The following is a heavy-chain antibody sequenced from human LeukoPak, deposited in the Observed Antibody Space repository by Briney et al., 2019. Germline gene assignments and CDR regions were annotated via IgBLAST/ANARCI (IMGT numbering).Heavy chain of an antibody. CDR2: IKQDGSEK. D-gene: IGHD2-15*01. CDR3: ARARGRLSATFGY. CDR1: GFTFSSYW. V-gene: IGHV3-7*01. Sequence: GGSLRLSCAASGFTFSSYWMSWVRQAPGKGLEWVANIKQDGSEKYYVDSVKGRFTISRDNAKNSLYLQMNSLRAEDTAVYYCARARGRLSATFGYWGQGTLVTVSS. J-gene: IGHJ4*02.